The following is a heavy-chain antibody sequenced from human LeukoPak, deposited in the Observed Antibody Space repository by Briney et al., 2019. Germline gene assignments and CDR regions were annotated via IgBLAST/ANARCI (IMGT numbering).Heavy chain of an antibody. CDR1: GFTFSSYA. CDR2: ISCSGGNT. J-gene: IGHJ5*02. D-gene: IGHD3-10*01. V-gene: IGHV3-23*01. CDR3: AKTYGASWFDP. Sequence: RAGGSLRLSCAASGFTFSSYAMSWVRQAPGKGLEWVSAISCSGGNTYYADSVKGRFTISRDNSKNTLYLQMNSLRAEDTAVYYCAKTYGASWFDPCGEGTLVTVSP.